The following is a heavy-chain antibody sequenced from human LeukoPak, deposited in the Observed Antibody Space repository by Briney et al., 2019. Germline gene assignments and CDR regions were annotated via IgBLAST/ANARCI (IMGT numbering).Heavy chain of an antibody. CDR1: GGSISSYY. CDR2: IYTSGST. D-gene: IGHD6-13*01. Sequence: SETLSLTCSVSGGSISSYYWSWIRQPTGKGLAWIGRIYTSGSTNYNPSLKSRVTMSVDTSKNQFSLKLSSVTAADTAVYYCAREEGIAAALDYWGQGTLVTVSS. CDR3: AREEGIAAALDY. J-gene: IGHJ4*02. V-gene: IGHV4-4*07.